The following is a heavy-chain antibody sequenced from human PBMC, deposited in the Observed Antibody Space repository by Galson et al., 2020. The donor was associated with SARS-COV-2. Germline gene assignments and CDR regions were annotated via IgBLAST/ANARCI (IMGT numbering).Heavy chain of an antibody. CDR2: IRNKASRYST. CDR1: GFTFSDHF. D-gene: IGHD1-26*01. V-gene: IGHV3-72*01. J-gene: IGHJ4*02. Sequence: GGSLRLSCAASGFTFSDHFMDWVRQAPGKGLEWVGRIRNKASRYSTEYAASVRGRFIISRDDSKNSLSLQMGSLKTEDTAVYYCTRDWSGAGDYWGRGTLVTVSS. CDR3: TRDWSGAGDY.